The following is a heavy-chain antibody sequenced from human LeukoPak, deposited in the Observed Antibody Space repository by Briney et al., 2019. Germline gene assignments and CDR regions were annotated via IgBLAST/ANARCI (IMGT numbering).Heavy chain of an antibody. V-gene: IGHV3-30*02. D-gene: IGHD2-2*01. J-gene: IGHJ4*02. CDR1: GFTFSSYG. Sequence: PGGSLRLSCAASGFTFSSYGMHWVRQAPGKGLEWVAFIRYDGSNKYYADSVKGRFTISRDNSKNTLYLQMNSLRAEDTAVYYCARRGYQMLHLDSWGQGTLVTVSS. CDR2: IRYDGSNK. CDR3: ARRGYQMLHLDS.